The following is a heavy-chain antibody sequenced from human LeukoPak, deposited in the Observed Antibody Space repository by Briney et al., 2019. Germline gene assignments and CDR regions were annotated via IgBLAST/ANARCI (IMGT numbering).Heavy chain of an antibody. Sequence: GSLRLSCAASGVTFTSLWMTWFRQAPGKGLEWVADLNQDGSEEHYVASVKGRFTNSRDSTSLYLQMNSLRAEDTAVYYCAGGQGWHFHLWGRGTLITVSS. D-gene: IGHD2-15*01. CDR3: AGGQGWHFHL. J-gene: IGHJ2*01. CDR1: GVTFTSLW. CDR2: LNQDGSEE. V-gene: IGHV3-7*01.